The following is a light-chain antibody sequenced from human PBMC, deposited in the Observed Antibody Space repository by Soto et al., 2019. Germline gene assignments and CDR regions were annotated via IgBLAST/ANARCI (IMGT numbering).Light chain of an antibody. V-gene: IGKV3-11*01. CDR3: QQRSNWPGGLN. J-gene: IGKJ4*01. Sequence: EIVMTQSPATLSLCPGERATLSCRASESIYTFLAWYQQKPGQAPRLLIYDASNRAAGIPARFSGSGSGTDFTLTISSLEPEDFAVYYCQQRSNWPGGLNFGGGTTVEI. CDR2: DAS. CDR1: ESIYTF.